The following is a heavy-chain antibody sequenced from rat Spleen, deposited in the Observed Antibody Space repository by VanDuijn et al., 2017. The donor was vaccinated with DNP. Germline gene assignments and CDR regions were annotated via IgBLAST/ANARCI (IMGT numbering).Heavy chain of an antibody. CDR2: IWSNGNT. Sequence: QVQLKESGPGLVQPSQTLSLTCTVSGLSLTSNSVSWIRQPPGKGLEWMGVIWSNGNTDYNSAIKSRLSISKDTSKSQVFLKMNSLQTEDTATYYCASTLVNYGTYGYYAMDAWGQGTSVTVSS. CDR3: ASTLVNYGTYGYYAMDA. J-gene: IGHJ4*01. CDR1: GLSLTSNS. V-gene: IGHV2-47*01. D-gene: IGHD1-3*01.